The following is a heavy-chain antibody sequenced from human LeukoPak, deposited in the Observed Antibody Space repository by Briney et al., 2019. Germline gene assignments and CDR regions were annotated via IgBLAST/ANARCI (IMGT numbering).Heavy chain of an antibody. CDR3: ARGIGYCSSTSCRNWFDP. J-gene: IGHJ5*02. CDR2: IIPILGIA. D-gene: IGHD2-2*01. V-gene: IGHV1-69*02. CDR1: GGTFSSYT. Sequence: SVKVSCKASGGTFSSYTISWVRQAPGQGLGWMGRIIPILGIANYAQKFQGRVTITADKSTSTAYMELSSLRSEDTAVYYCARGIGYCSSTSCRNWFDPWGQGTLVTVSS.